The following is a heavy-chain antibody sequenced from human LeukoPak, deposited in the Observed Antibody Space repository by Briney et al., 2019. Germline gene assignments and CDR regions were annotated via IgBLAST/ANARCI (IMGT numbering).Heavy chain of an antibody. D-gene: IGHD1-26*01. CDR3: AKCVVGATLDAFDI. CDR1: GFTFSSSA. Sequence: GGSLRLSCAASGFTFSSSAMSWVRQAPGKGLEWVSGISGSGGSTYYADSVKGRFTISRDNSKNTLSLQMNSLRAEDTAVYYCAKCVVGATLDAFDIWGQGTMVTVSS. CDR2: ISGSGGST. V-gene: IGHV3-23*01. J-gene: IGHJ3*02.